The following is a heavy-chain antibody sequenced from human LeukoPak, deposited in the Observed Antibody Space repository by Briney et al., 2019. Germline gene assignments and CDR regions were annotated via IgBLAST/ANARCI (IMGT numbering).Heavy chain of an antibody. CDR2: IYGGGST. J-gene: IGHJ4*02. CDR1: GFTVSSNY. CDR3: TRTITMDLQD. Sequence: PGGSLRLSCAASGFTVSSNYMSWVRQPPGKGLEWVSVIYGGGSTYYADSVKGRFTISRDSSKNTLYLQMNSLKTEDTAVYYCTRTITMDLQDWGRGTLVTVSS. V-gene: IGHV3-66*01. D-gene: IGHD3-10*01.